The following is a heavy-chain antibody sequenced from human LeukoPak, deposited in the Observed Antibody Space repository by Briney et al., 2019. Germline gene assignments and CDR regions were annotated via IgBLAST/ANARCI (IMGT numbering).Heavy chain of an antibody. J-gene: IGHJ5*02. CDR2: IYHRGST. CDR1: GGSISSGGYS. V-gene: IGHV4-30-2*01. Sequence: SQTLSLTCAVSGGSISSGGYSWSWIRQPPGKGLEWIGYIYHRGSTYYNLSLKSRVTISVDRSENQFSLKLSSVTAADTAVYYCARLRYYYGSGSYTNWFDPWGQGTLVTVSS. D-gene: IGHD3-10*01. CDR3: ARLRYYYGSGSYTNWFDP.